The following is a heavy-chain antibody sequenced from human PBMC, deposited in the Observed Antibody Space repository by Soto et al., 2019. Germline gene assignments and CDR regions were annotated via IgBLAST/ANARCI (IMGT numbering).Heavy chain of an antibody. J-gene: IGHJ4*02. V-gene: IGHV1-3*01. D-gene: IGHD3-16*02. CDR3: ARPYYDYMWGSYRSPYYFAY. Sequence: QVQLVQSGAEVKKPGASVKVSCKASGYTFTSYAMHWVRQAPGQRLEWMGWINAGNGNTKYSQKFQGRVTITRDTSESTAYMELSSLRSEDTAVYYCARPYYDYMWGSYRSPYYFAYWGQGTLVTVSS. CDR2: INAGNGNT. CDR1: GYTFTSYA.